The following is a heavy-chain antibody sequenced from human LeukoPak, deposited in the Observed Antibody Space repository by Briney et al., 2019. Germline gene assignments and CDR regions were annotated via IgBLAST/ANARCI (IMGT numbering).Heavy chain of an antibody. D-gene: IGHD1-1*01. Sequence: GGSLRLSCAASGFTFSSYAMSWVRQAPGKGLEWVSAISGSGGSTYYADSVKGRFTISRDNSKNTLYLQMNSLRAEDTAVYYCAKVGLEDTTGTTRFDYWGQGTLVTVSS. CDR1: GFTFSSYA. J-gene: IGHJ4*02. CDR2: ISGSGGST. V-gene: IGHV3-23*01. CDR3: AKVGLEDTTGTTRFDY.